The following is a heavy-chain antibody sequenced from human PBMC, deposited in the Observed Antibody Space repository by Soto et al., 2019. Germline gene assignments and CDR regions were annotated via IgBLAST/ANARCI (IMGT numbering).Heavy chain of an antibody. CDR2: IIPIFGKT. D-gene: IGHD2-15*01. CDR3: ATSGYNYGPFDY. J-gene: IGHJ4*01. V-gene: IGHV1-69*01. CDR1: GDTFKNYA. Sequence: QVQLVQSGAEVRKPGSSVKVSCRASGDTFKNYAISWVRQAPGQGLEWMGGIIPIFGKTDYAQTFHGRVTINGDESRYTAHMELRGLRSDDTAFYYCATSGYNYGPFDYWGRGLLVTVSS.